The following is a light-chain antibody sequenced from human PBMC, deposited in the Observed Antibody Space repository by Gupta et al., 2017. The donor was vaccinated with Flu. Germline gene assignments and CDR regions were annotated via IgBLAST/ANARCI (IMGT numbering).Light chain of an antibody. Sequence: RVTISCSGSTSNIGSYYVYWYQQFPGTAPKLLIERDNQRLSGVPDRFSGSKSGTSASLAVSGLRSEDEGDYYCAAWEASLNGPIFGGGTKLTVL. J-gene: IGLJ2*01. CDR3: AAWEASLNGPI. CDR1: TSNIGSYY. CDR2: RDN. V-gene: IGLV1-47*01.